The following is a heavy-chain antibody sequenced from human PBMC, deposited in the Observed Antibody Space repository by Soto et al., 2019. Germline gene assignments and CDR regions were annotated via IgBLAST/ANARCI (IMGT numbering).Heavy chain of an antibody. J-gene: IGHJ5*02. D-gene: IGHD6-19*01. CDR1: GYSITSGYY. V-gene: IGHV4-38-2*01. CDR2: IYQSGST. CDR3: AIVDGPSYEGWFTP. Sequence: PSETLSLTCAVSGYSITSGYYLGWIRQPPGKGLEWIGSIYQSGSTYYNPSLKSRVTISVDTSKNQFSLKVSSVTATVTPVYYCAIVDGPSYEGWFTPCRQGTLVTVSS.